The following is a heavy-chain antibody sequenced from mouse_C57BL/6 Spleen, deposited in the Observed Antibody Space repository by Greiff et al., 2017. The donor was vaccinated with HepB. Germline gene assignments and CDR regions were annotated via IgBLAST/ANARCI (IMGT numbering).Heavy chain of an antibody. CDR2: ISYDGSN. Sequence: EVKLLESGPGLVKPSQSLSLTCSVTGYSITSGYYWNWIRQFPGNKLEWMGYISYDGSNNYNPSLKNRISITRDTSKNQFFLKLNSVTTEDTATYYCAREAGHYGSFAYWGQGTLVTVSA. D-gene: IGHD1-1*01. V-gene: IGHV3-6*01. CDR3: AREAGHYGSFAY. CDR1: GYSITSGYY. J-gene: IGHJ3*01.